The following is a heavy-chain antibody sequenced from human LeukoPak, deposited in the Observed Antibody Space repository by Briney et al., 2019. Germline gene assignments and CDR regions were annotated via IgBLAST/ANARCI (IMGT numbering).Heavy chain of an antibody. CDR1: GFTFSDYY. Sequence: GGSLRLSCAASGFTFSDYYMSWIRQAPGKGLEWVSYISGSGSIIYYADSVKGRFTISRDNAKNSLYLQMDSLRAEDTAVYYCAREADSSSSGDYFDYWGQGTLVTVSS. J-gene: IGHJ4*02. V-gene: IGHV3-11*01. CDR2: ISGSGSII. CDR3: AREADSSSSGDYFDY. D-gene: IGHD6-6*01.